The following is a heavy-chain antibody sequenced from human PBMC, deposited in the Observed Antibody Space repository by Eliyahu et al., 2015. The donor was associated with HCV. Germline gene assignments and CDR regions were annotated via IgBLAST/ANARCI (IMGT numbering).Heavy chain of an antibody. CDR2: ISSRGTNI. Sequence: DVQLVESGGGLVKPGGALXLSCAASGFTFSSSIXXWVRQAPGKGLXWVSSISSRGTNIYYADSVQGRFTISRDNAKNSLYLDMTSLRAEDTAIYYCTTPTSTWYYDEWGQGTLVTVSS. CDR3: TTPTSTWYYDE. V-gene: IGHV3-21*01. CDR1: GFTFSSSI. D-gene: IGHD6-13*01. J-gene: IGHJ4*02.